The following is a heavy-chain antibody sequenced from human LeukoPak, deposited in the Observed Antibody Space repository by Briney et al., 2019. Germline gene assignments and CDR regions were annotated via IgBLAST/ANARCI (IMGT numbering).Heavy chain of an antibody. CDR1: GGSISSYY. J-gene: IGHJ4*02. CDR2: IYYSGST. CDR3: ARDRRSEDFWSGLDY. V-gene: IGHV4-59*01. D-gene: IGHD3-3*01. Sequence: SETLSLTCTVYGGSISSYYWSWIRQPPGKGLEWIGYIYYSGSTNYNPSLKSRVTISVDTSKNQFSLKLSSVTAADTAVYYCARDRRSEDFWSGLDYWGQGTLVTVSS.